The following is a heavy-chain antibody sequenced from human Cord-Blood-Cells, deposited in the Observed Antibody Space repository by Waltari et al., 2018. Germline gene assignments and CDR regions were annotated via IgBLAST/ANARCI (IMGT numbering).Heavy chain of an antibody. D-gene: IGHD6-19*01. J-gene: IGHJ4*02. CDR2: IKQDGSEK. CDR3: ARDSSGWYYFDY. CDR1: GFTFSSYW. Sequence: EVQLVESGGGLVQPGGSLRLSCAASGFTFSSYWMSWVRQAPGKGLGWVAKIKQDGSEKYYVDSVKGRFTISRDNAKNSLYLQMNSLRAEDTAVYYCARDSSGWYYFDYWGQGTLVTVSS. V-gene: IGHV3-7*01.